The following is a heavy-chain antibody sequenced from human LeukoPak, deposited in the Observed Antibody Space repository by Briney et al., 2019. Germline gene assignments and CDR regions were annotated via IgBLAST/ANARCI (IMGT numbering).Heavy chain of an antibody. CDR1: DGSISSYY. Sequence: PSETLSLTCTVSDGSISSYYWSWIRQPPGKGLEWIGYIYYSGSTNYNPSLKSRVTISVDTSKNQFSLKLSSVTAADTAVYYCARVDIRSPNWFDPWGQGTLVTVSS. V-gene: IGHV4-59*01. J-gene: IGHJ5*02. CDR2: IYYSGST. CDR3: ARVDIRSPNWFDP. D-gene: IGHD3-9*01.